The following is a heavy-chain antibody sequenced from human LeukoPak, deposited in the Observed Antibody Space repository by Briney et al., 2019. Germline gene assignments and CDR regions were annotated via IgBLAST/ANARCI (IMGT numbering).Heavy chain of an antibody. Sequence: PGGSLRLSCAASGFTVSTNYMSWVRQAPGEGLEWVSVIYSGGYTYYADSVKGLFIISREYSKNKLYLQMNSLRAEDTAVYYCATIIAVAGTLDYWGQGTLVTVSS. V-gene: IGHV3-53*01. J-gene: IGHJ4*02. CDR1: GFTVSTNY. CDR3: ATIIAVAGTLDY. D-gene: IGHD6-19*01. CDR2: IYSGGYT.